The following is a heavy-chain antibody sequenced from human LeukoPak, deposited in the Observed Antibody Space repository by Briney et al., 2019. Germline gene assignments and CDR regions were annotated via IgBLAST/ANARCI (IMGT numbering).Heavy chain of an antibody. V-gene: IGHV3-48*03. CDR1: GFTFSSFE. Sequence: GGSPRLSCAASGFTFSSFEMNWVRPAPGKGLEWVSYISSSGSTIYYADSVKGRFTISRDNAKNSLYLQISSLRAEDTAVYYCARDRSYGSFNYWGQGTLVTVSS. J-gene: IGHJ4*02. CDR3: ARDRSYGSFNY. D-gene: IGHD5-18*01. CDR2: ISSSGSTI.